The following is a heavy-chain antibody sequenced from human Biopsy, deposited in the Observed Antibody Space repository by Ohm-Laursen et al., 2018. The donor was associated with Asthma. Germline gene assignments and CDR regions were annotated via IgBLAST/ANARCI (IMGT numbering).Heavy chain of an antibody. D-gene: IGHD1-1*01. J-gene: IGHJ5*01. CDR2: IYYSGTT. CDR3: ARHWSGTGWHDTYGWFDP. V-gene: IGHV4-39*01. Sequence: SDTLSLTCPVSGASSITTTNYWAWIRQPPGERLEWVGSIYYSGTTIYNWSLKSRLSLSVDTSRNQFSLRLRSVTAADTAVYYCARHWSGTGWHDTYGWFDPWGRGTKVIVSS. CDR1: GASSITTTNY.